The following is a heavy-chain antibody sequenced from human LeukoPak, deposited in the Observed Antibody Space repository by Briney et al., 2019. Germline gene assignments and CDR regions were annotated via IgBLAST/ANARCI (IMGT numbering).Heavy chain of an antibody. D-gene: IGHD5-12*01. CDR3: ARQSDIVATPPDY. V-gene: IGHV5-51*01. J-gene: IGHJ4*02. CDR1: GYSFTNYW. Sequence: GESLKISCKGSGYSFTNYWIGWVRQMHGKGLEWMGIIYPGDSDTRYSPSFQGQVTISADKSISTAYLQWSSLKASDSAMYYCARQSDIVATPPDYWGQGTLVTVSS. CDR2: IYPGDSDT.